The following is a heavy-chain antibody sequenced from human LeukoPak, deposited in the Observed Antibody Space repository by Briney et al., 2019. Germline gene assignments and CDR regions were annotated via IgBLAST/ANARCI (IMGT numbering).Heavy chain of an antibody. D-gene: IGHD5/OR15-5a*01. CDR3: AAPLLDY. Sequence: ASVKVSCKASGYTFTSYYIHWVRQAPGQGLEWMGIINPSGGSTSYAQKFQGRVTMTSDTSTSTVYMQLSSLRSEDTAVYHCAAPLLDYWGQGTLVIVSS. V-gene: IGHV1-46*01. J-gene: IGHJ4*02. CDR2: INPSGGST. CDR1: GYTFTSYY.